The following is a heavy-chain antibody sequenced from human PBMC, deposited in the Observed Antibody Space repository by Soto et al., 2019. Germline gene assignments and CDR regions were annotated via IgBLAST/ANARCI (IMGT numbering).Heavy chain of an antibody. Sequence: SETLSLTCTVSGGSISSYYWSWIRQPPGKGLEWIGYIYYSGRTNYNPSLKSRVTISVDTSKNQFSLKLSSVTAADTAVYYCARFGHYYDSRGCFDYSGQGILVTVS. J-gene: IGHJ4*02. CDR3: ARFGHYYDSRGCFDY. V-gene: IGHV4-59*01. CDR1: GGSISSYY. D-gene: IGHD3-22*01. CDR2: IYYSGRT.